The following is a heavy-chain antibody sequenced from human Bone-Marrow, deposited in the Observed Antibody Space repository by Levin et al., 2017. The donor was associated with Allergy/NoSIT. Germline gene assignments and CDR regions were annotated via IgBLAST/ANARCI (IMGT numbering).Heavy chain of an antibody. CDR2: ISAYNGNT. Sequence: ASVKVSCKASGYTFTSYGISWVRQAPGQGLEWMGWISAYNGNTNYAQKLQGRVTMTTDTSTSTAYMELRSLRSDDTAVYYCARDTYDILTGYYIGPAPYYFDYWGQGTLVTVSS. D-gene: IGHD3-9*01. V-gene: IGHV1-18*01. CDR3: ARDTYDILTGYYIGPAPYYFDY. J-gene: IGHJ4*02. CDR1: GYTFTSYG.